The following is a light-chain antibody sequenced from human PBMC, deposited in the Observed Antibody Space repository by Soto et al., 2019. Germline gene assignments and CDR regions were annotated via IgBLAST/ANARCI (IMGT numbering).Light chain of an antibody. CDR3: QQYNNWPLT. J-gene: IGKJ5*01. Sequence: EIVMKQSPARLCVAQGGRARLSCSASQSVSSNLAWYQQKPGQAPRLLIYGASSRATGIPVRFSGSGSGTEFTLTLSSLHSEDFAVYYCQQYNNWPLTFGQGTRLEIK. V-gene: IGKV3-15*01. CDR2: GAS. CDR1: QSVSSN.